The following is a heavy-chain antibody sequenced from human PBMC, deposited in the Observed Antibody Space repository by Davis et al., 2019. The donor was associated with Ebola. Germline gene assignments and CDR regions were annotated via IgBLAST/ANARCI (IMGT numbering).Heavy chain of an antibody. CDR3: ARGLLWFGELLYGNWFDP. J-gene: IGHJ5*02. CDR2: IYYSGST. V-gene: IGHV4-39*01. D-gene: IGHD3-10*01. CDR1: GGSISSSSYY. Sequence: GSLRLSCTVSGGSISSSSYYWGWIRQPPGKGLEWIGSIYYSGSTYYNPSLKSRVTISVDTSKNQFSLKLSSVTAADTAVYYCARGLLWFGELLYGNWFDPWGQGTLVTVSS.